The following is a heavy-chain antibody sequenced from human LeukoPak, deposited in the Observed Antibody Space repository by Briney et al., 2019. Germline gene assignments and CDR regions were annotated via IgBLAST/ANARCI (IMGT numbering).Heavy chain of an antibody. J-gene: IGHJ6*02. CDR1: GFTFRNYA. CDR2: IWYDGSNK. V-gene: IGHV3-33*08. CDR3: ARGESGWYYYYYGMDV. Sequence: GGSLTLSCVASGFTFRNYAMSWVRQAPGKGLEWVAVIWYDGSNKYYADSVKGRFTISRDNSKNTLYLRMNSLRAEDTAVYYCARGESGWYYYYYGMDVWGQGTTVTVSS. D-gene: IGHD6-19*01.